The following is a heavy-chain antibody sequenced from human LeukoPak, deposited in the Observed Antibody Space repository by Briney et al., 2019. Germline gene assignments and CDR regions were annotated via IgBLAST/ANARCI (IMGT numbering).Heavy chain of an antibody. D-gene: IGHD6-13*01. CDR3: SXLEDSSPIEVALDI. J-gene: IGHJ3*02. CDR2: IRSKRNNYAT. CDR1: GFTFSGSV. Sequence: GGSLRLSCAASGFTFSGSVMHWVRQAAGKGLEWVGRIRSKRNNYATAYAASVKGRFTISRDDSKNTVYLHMDSLKTEDTALYYCSXLEDSSPIEVALDIWGQGTVVTVSS. V-gene: IGHV3-73*01.